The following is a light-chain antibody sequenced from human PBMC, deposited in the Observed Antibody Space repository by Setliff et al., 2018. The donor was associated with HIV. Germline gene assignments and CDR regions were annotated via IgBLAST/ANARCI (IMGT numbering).Light chain of an antibody. J-gene: IGLJ1*01. CDR3: SSYTSNNSGV. Sequence: SGSPGQSITISCTGTSSDVGGYNYVSWYQQHPGKAPKLMIYDVTNRPSGVSNRFSGSNSGNTASLTISGLQAEDEADYYCSSYTSNNSGVFGTGTKVTVL. CDR1: SSDVGGYNY. CDR2: DVT. V-gene: IGLV2-14*03.